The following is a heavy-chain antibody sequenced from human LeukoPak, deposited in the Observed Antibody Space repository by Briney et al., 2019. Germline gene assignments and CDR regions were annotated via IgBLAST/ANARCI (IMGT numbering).Heavy chain of an antibody. Sequence: GGSLRLSCLTSGFTLSTNAMSWVRQAPGKGLEWVSGISGSGASTYYADSAKGRFTISRDDSRNTLYLQMNSLRGDDTAVYYCAKDVGKWESLHFFDYWGQGTLVTVSS. D-gene: IGHD1-26*01. J-gene: IGHJ4*02. CDR3: AKDVGKWESLHFFDY. CDR2: ISGSGAST. CDR1: GFTLSTNA. V-gene: IGHV3-23*01.